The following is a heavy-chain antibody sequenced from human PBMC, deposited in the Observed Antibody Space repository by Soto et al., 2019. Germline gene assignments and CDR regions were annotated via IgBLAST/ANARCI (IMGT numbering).Heavy chain of an antibody. J-gene: IGHJ4*02. Sequence: ASVKVSCKASGYTFIGYYIHWVRQAPGQGLEWMGWINPSGGSVSYAQKFQGRVTMSRDTSTSTVYMELSSLRSEDTAVYYCARDRPDRGNDYWGQGTLVTVSS. D-gene: IGHD3-10*01. CDR3: ARDRPDRGNDY. V-gene: IGHV1-46*01. CDR2: INPSGGSV. CDR1: GYTFIGYY.